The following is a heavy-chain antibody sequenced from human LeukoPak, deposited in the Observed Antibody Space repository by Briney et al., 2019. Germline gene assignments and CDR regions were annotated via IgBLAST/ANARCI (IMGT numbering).Heavy chain of an antibody. V-gene: IGHV3-15*01. CDR1: GFTVSSNY. J-gene: IGHJ4*02. CDR3: TTPYNYDSSGYPGD. Sequence: PGGSLRLSCAASGFTVSSNYMRWVRRAPGKGLEWVGRIKSKTDGGTTDYAAPVKGRFTISRDDSKNTLYLQMNSLKTEDTAVYYCTTPYNYDSSGYPGDWGQGTLVTVSS. D-gene: IGHD3-22*01. CDR2: IKSKTDGGTT.